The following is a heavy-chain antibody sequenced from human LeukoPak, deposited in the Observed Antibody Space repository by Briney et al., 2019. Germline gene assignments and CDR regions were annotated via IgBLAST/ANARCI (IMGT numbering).Heavy chain of an antibody. V-gene: IGHV3-33*01. CDR1: GFTFSSYG. Sequence: GRSLRLSCAASGFTFSSYGMHWVRQAPGKGLEWVAVIWYDGSNKYYADSVKGRFTISRGNSKNTLYLQMNSLRAEDTAVYYCARDPYGSGSYYPPPSTRYGMDVWGQGTTVTVSS. CDR2: IWYDGSNK. J-gene: IGHJ6*02. D-gene: IGHD3-10*01. CDR3: ARDPYGSGSYYPPPSTRYGMDV.